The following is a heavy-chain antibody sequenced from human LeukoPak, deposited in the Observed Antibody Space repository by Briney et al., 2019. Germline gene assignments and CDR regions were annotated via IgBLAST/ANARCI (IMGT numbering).Heavy chain of an antibody. CDR1: GFTFSSYA. CDR2: IRACGGDT. CDR3: TKDPHAVVTPRLY. J-gene: IGHJ4*02. Sequence: GGSLRLSCVVSGFTFSSYAMMWVRQARGKGLEGVSSIRACGGDTFYVGSVMGRFTITRDKSKNTLYLQMNSLRAEDTAIYYCTKDPHAVVTPRLYWGQGILVTVSS. V-gene: IGHV3-23*02. D-gene: IGHD2-21*02.